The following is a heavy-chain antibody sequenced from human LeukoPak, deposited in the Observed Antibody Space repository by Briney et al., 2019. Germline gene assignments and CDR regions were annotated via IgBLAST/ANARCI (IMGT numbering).Heavy chain of an antibody. D-gene: IGHD6-13*01. V-gene: IGHV1-46*01. CDR2: INPSGGST. CDR3: ARETPGIAAAGTIDY. J-gene: IGHJ4*02. CDR1: GYTFTSYY. Sequence: ASVKISFRASGYTFTSYYMHWVRQAPGQGLEWMGIINPSGGSTSYAQKFQGRVTMTRDTSTSTVYMELSSLRSEDTAVYYCARETPGIAAAGTIDYWGQGALVTVSS.